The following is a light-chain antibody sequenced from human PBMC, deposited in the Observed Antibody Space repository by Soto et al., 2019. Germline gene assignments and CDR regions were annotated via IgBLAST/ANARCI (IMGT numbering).Light chain of an antibody. Sequence: QSVLTQPASVSGSPGQSITISCTGTSSDVGTYDLVSWYQHHPGAAPKPIIYEATRRPSGISNRFSGSKSGNTASLTISGLQAEDEADYYCCSFAGSNSWVFGGGTKLTVL. CDR1: SSDVGTYDL. J-gene: IGLJ3*02. CDR2: EAT. CDR3: CSFAGSNSWV. V-gene: IGLV2-23*01.